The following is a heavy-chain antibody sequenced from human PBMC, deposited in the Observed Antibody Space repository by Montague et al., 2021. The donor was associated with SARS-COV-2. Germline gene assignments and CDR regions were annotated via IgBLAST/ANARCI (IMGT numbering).Heavy chain of an antibody. V-gene: IGHV3-23*01. CDR1: GFTFSRYA. D-gene: IGHD2-21*01. Sequence: SLRLSCAASGFTFSRYAMSWVRQALGMGLEWVSSIRFGGGNIYYADSVKGRFTISRDDSKNTVYLQMNNLRAEDTAVYSCARDWSSGDSGIDYWGQGTLVAVSS. J-gene: IGHJ4*02. CDR2: IRFGGGNI. CDR3: ARDWSSGDSGIDY.